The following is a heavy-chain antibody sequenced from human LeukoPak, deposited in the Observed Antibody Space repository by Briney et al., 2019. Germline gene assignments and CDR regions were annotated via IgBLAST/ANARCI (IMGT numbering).Heavy chain of an antibody. CDR1: GFTFSSYG. CDR2: IWYDGSNK. D-gene: IGHD6-19*01. CDR3: ARDNSSGWYEVYAFDI. J-gene: IGHJ3*02. V-gene: IGHV3-33*01. Sequence: GGSLRLSCAASGFTFSSYGMHWVRQAPGKGLEWVAVIWYDGSNKYYADSVKGRFTISRDNSKNTLYLQMNSLRAEDTAVYYCARDNSSGWYEVYAFDIWGQGTVVTVSS.